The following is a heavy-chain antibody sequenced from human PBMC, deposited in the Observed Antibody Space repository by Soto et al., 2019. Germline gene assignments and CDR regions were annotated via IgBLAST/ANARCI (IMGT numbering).Heavy chain of an antibody. J-gene: IGHJ3*02. CDR2: IYSTVST. CDR1: GGSISSYY. Sequence: SETLSLTCTVSGGSISSYYWSWIRQPAGKGLEWIGTIYSTVSTHYNPSLKSRVTISVDTSKNQFSLKLNSVTAADTAVYYCARLPYYDTPPVTFDIWGQGAMVTVSS. V-gene: IGHV4-59*05. CDR3: ARLPYYDTPPVTFDI. D-gene: IGHD3-22*01.